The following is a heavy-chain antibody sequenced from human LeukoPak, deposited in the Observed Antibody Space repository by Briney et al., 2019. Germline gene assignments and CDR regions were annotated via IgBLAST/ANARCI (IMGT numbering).Heavy chain of an antibody. D-gene: IGHD6-13*01. CDR3: ARGQGSSWYWFDP. V-gene: IGHV4-59*01. CDR2: IYYSGST. CDR1: GGSISSSY. Sequence: SETLSLTCTVSGGSISSSYWSWIRQPPGKGLEWIGYIYYSGSTNYNPSLKSRVTISVDTSKNQFSLKLSSVTAADTAVYFCARGQGSSWYWFDPWGQGTLVTVSS. J-gene: IGHJ5*02.